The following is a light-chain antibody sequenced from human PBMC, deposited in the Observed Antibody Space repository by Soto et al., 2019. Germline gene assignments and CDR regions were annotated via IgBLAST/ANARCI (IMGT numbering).Light chain of an antibody. CDR1: SGDIGGYNY. CDR3: SSCTSTSTHYV. J-gene: IGLJ1*01. V-gene: IGLV2-14*01. CDR2: EVS. Sequence: QSALTQPASMSGSDGQSITISCTGSSGDIGGYNYVSWYQQHPGKAPKLIIYEVSNRPSGVSNRFSGSKSGNTASLTISGLQAEDEDDYYCSSCTSTSTHYVFGTGTKLTVL.